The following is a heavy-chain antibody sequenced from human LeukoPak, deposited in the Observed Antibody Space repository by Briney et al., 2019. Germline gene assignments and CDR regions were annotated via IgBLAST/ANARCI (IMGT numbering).Heavy chain of an antibody. CDR1: GFTFRSYA. Sequence: KSGGSLRLSCAASGFTFRSYAMSWVRQAPGKGLEWVSSIGSDSTYIYYTDSVKGRFTISRDNAKNSLYLQMNSLRAEDTAVYYCATGDGYWGQGTLVTVSS. D-gene: IGHD7-27*01. V-gene: IGHV3-21*01. CDR3: ATGDGY. CDR2: IGSDSTYI. J-gene: IGHJ4*02.